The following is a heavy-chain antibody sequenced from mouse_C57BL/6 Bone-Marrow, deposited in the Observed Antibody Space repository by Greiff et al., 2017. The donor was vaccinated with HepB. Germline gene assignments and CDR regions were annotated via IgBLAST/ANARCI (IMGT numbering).Heavy chain of an antibody. V-gene: IGHV14-4*01. Sequence: VQLKQSGAELVRPGASVKLSCTASGFNIKDDYMHWVKQRPEQGLEWIGWIDPENGDTEYASKFQGKATITADTSSNTAYLQLSSLTSEDTAVYYCTTAGSSYPYWYFDVWGTGTTVTVSS. CDR2: IDPENGDT. J-gene: IGHJ1*03. D-gene: IGHD1-1*01. CDR1: GFNIKDDY. CDR3: TTAGSSYPYWYFDV.